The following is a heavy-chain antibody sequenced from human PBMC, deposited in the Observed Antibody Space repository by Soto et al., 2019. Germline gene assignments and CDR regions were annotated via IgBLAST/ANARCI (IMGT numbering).Heavy chain of an antibody. CDR2: ISGSGGST. V-gene: IGHV3-23*01. CDR1: GFTFSSYA. CDR3: XXXGLERRRGYXAY. D-gene: IGHD1-1*01. J-gene: IGHJ4*02. Sequence: XRLSCAASGFTFSSYAMSWVRQAPGKGLEWVSAISGSGGSTYYADSVKGRFTISRDNSKNTLYLQMNSLRAEDTAVYYCXXXGLERRRGYXAYWXQGTLVTVSS.